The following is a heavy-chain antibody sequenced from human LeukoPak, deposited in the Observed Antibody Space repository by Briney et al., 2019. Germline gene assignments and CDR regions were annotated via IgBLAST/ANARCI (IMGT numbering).Heavy chain of an antibody. V-gene: IGHV1-58*01. CDR3: AAAGLLRFEDLLYYGMDV. Sequence: SVKVSCKASGFPFTRSAVQWVRQARGQRLEWIGWIVVGSGKTKCAQKFQERVTITRDMSTSAAYMEVSSLRSEDTAVYYCAAAGLLRFEDLLYYGMDVWGKGTTVTVSS. CDR2: IVVGSGKT. CDR1: GFPFTRSA. J-gene: IGHJ6*04. D-gene: IGHD3-10*01.